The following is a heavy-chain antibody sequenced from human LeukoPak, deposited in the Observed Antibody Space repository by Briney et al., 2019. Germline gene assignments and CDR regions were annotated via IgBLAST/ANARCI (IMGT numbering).Heavy chain of an antibody. D-gene: IGHD3-10*01. J-gene: IGHJ6*02. Sequence: PGGSLRLSCAVSGFTSSTYEMDWVRQAPGKGLEWVSYISTSGSTIYYADSVKGRFTISRDNAKNSLYLQMNSLRVEDTAVYYCASQRGSGSPHYYYHGMDVWGQGTTVTVSS. V-gene: IGHV3-48*03. CDR2: ISTSGSTI. CDR3: ASQRGSGSPHYYYHGMDV. CDR1: GFTSSTYE.